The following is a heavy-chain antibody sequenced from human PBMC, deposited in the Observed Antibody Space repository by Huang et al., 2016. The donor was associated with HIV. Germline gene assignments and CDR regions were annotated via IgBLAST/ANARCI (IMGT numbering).Heavy chain of an antibody. CDR1: GFIFSDYW. CDR2: IERDGSST. V-gene: IGHV3-74*02. D-gene: IGHD3-3*01. J-gene: IGHJ4*01. CDR3: VRAKEKGYDFWSGYRY. Sequence: EVELAESGGGSVRPGQSLRLSCVGSGFIFSDYWMHWVRQIPGKGLMLVERIERDGSSTSYADSVKGRFTIYRDNAKNTVYLQMSSLRVDDTAVYYCVRAKEKGYDFWSGYRYWGQGVQVTVSS.